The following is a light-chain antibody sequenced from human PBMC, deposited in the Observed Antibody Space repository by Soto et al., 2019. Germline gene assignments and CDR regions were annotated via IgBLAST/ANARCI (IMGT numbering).Light chain of an antibody. Sequence: LTQPASVSGSPGQSIAISCTGTSSDVGGYKYVSWYQQHPGKAPKLLIYDVTNRPSGVSDRFSGSKSGNTASLTISGLQSEDEADYYCSSYTTSSSYVFGTGTKLTVL. CDR3: SSYTTSSSYV. V-gene: IGLV2-14*01. CDR1: SSDVGGYKY. J-gene: IGLJ1*01. CDR2: DVT.